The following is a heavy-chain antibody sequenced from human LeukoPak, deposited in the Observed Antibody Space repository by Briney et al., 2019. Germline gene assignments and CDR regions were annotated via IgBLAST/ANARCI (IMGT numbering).Heavy chain of an antibody. CDR3: ARGYYDSSGPPGY. D-gene: IGHD3-22*01. CDR2: ISSSSSYI. J-gene: IGHJ4*02. V-gene: IGHV3-21*01. Sequence: GGSLRLSCAASGFTFSSYSMNWVRQAPGKGLEWVSSISSSSSYIYYADSVKGRFTISRDNAKNSLYPQMNSLRAEDTAVYYCARGYYDSSGPPGYWGQGTLVTVSS. CDR1: GFTFSSYS.